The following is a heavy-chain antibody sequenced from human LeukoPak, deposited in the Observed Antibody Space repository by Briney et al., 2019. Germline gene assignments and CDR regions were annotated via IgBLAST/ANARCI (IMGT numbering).Heavy chain of an antibody. V-gene: IGHV4-38-2*02. CDR1: GYSISSGYY. CDR3: ARDGEVLLWFGELSTFDY. Sequence: PSETLSLTCTVSGYSISSGYYWGWIRQPPGKGLEWIGSIYRSGSTYYNPSLKSRVTISVDTSKNQFSLKLSSVTAADTAVYYCARDGEVLLWFGELSTFDYWGQGTLVTVSS. J-gene: IGHJ4*02. CDR2: IYRSGST. D-gene: IGHD3-10*01.